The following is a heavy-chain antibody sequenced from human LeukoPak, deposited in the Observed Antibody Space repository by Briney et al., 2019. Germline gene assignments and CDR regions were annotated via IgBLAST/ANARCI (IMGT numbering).Heavy chain of an antibody. J-gene: IGHJ2*01. V-gene: IGHV3-53*01. D-gene: IGHD3-10*01. CDR1: GFTVSSNY. CDR2: IYSGGST. CDR3: ARYGRGWYFDL. Sequence: PGGSLRLSCAASGFTVSSNYMSWVRQAPGKGLEWVSIIYSGGSTYYADSVKGRFTISRDNSKNTLYLQMNSLRAEDTAVYYCARYGRGWYFDLWGRGTLVTVSS.